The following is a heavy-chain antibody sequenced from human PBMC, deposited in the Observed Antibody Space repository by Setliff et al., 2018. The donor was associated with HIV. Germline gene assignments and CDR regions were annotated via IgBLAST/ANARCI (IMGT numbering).Heavy chain of an antibody. Sequence: ASVKVSCKAPGLDFTDSVMQWARLAGGQRLEWIGWIILDSGHTDYAQRFQGGVTITSDMSTSTGYMELSSLISEDTAMYYCAISPSGYASGQFAAWGQGTLVTVSS. J-gene: IGHJ5*02. D-gene: IGHD5-12*01. V-gene: IGHV1-58*02. CDR2: IILDSGHT. CDR1: GLDFTDSV. CDR3: AISPSGYASGQFAA.